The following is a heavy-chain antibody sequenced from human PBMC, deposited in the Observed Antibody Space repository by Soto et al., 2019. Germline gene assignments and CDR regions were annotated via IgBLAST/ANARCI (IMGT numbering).Heavy chain of an antibody. CDR3: ARGDYGSGSYYPYYYGMDV. Sequence: QVQLVQSGAEVQKPGSSVKVSCKASGGTFSSYAISWVRQAPGQGLEWMGGIIPIFGTANYAQKFQGRVTITADESTSTAYMELSSLRSEDTAVYYCARGDYGSGSYYPYYYGMDVWGQGTTVTVSS. J-gene: IGHJ6*02. D-gene: IGHD3-10*01. V-gene: IGHV1-69*01. CDR2: IIPIFGTA. CDR1: GGTFSSYA.